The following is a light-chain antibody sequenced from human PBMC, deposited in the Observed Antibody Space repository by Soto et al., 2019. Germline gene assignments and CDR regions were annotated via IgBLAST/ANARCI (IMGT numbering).Light chain of an antibody. CDR2: KAS. Sequence: DIQMTQSHSTLSASLGDRVTITCGASQSISSWLAWYQQKTGKAPKLLIYKASSLESGVPSRFSGSGYGTDCNLTISNLQTEDFATYYCQQSYSTLWTFGQGTKVDIK. V-gene: IGKV1-5*03. CDR1: QSISSW. CDR3: QQSYSTLWT. J-gene: IGKJ1*01.